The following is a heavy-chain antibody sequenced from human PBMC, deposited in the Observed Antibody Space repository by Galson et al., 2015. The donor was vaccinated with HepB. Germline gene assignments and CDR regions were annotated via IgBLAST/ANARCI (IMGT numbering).Heavy chain of an antibody. Sequence: SLRLSCAASGFTFSSYAMSWVRQAPGKGLEWVSAISGSGGSTYYADSVKGRFTISRDNSKNRLYLQMNSLRAEDTAIYYCAKRRASSGKEFDYWGQGPRSPSPQ. CDR2: ISGSGGST. CDR1: GFTFSSYA. V-gene: IGHV3-23*01. J-gene: IGHJ4*02. CDR3: AKRRASSGKEFDY. D-gene: IGHD1-26*01.